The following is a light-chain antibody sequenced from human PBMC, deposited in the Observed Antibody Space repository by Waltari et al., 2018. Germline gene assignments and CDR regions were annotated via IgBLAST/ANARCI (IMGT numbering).Light chain of an antibody. Sequence: EIVLTQSPATLSLSPGDRATISCRASQFLASYLAWYQQKPGQSPRLLIYDASNRATGIPARFSGSGSGTEFTLTIASLEPEDFAVYYCQQRANWPPFTFGGGTRVEI. V-gene: IGKV3-11*01. CDR1: QFLASY. CDR2: DAS. J-gene: IGKJ4*01. CDR3: QQRANWPPFT.